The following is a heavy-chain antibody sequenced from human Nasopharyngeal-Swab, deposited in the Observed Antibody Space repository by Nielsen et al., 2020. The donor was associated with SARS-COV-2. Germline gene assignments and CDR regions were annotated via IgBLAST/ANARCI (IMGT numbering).Heavy chain of an antibody. J-gene: IGHJ2*01. CDR3: ARADNSGSYWYFDL. D-gene: IGHD3-10*01. CDR1: GFSFGDYG. Sequence: GGSLRLSCAASGFSFGDYGMSWVRQAPGKGLEWVSAINYNGNIRGYADSVKGRFTISRDNAKNSLYLQVDSLRAEDTAFYHCARADNSGSYWYFDLWGRGTLVTVSS. V-gene: IGHV3-20*01. CDR2: INYNGNIR.